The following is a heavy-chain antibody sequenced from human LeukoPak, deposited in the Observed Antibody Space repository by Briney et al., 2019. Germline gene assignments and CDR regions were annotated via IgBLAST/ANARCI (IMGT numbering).Heavy chain of an antibody. CDR3: ARDFGGSQQQLVPGSGDY. Sequence: GASVKVSCKASGYTFTSYGISWVRQAPGQGLEWMGWISAYNGNTNYAQKLQGRVTMTTDTSTSTDYMELRSLRSDDTAVYYCARDFGGSQQQLVPGSGDYWGQGTLVTVSS. D-gene: IGHD6-13*01. CDR2: ISAYNGNT. J-gene: IGHJ4*02. CDR1: GYTFTSYG. V-gene: IGHV1-18*01.